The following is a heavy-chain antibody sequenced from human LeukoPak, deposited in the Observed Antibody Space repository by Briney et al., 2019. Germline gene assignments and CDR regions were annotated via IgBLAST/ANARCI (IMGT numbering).Heavy chain of an antibody. CDR1: GGSFTGYY. V-gene: IGHV4-34*01. CDR3: ARVQGVGATLYNYYYMDV. D-gene: IGHD1-26*01. J-gene: IGHJ6*03. Sequence: SETLSLTCAVYGGSFTGYYWTWIRQPPGKGLEWIGEINHSGSTNYNPSLKSRVTISVDTSKNQFSLKLTSVTAADTAVYYCARVQGVGATLYNYYYMDVWGKGTTVTVSS. CDR2: INHSGST.